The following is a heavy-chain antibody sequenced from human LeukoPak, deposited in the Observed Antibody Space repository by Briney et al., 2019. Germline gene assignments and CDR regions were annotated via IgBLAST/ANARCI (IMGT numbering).Heavy chain of an antibody. CDR3: ARQGPGGRAFDM. Sequence: TSETLSLTCNVSGGSFSDFSWSWIRQPPGKGLGWLAYIQNTGTTNSNPSLKSRITISLDTSKNQFSLKLTSATAADTAIYYCARQGPGGRAFDMWGQGTMVTVSS. V-gene: IGHV4-59*08. CDR2: IQNTGTT. CDR1: GGSFSDFS. D-gene: IGHD2-8*02. J-gene: IGHJ3*02.